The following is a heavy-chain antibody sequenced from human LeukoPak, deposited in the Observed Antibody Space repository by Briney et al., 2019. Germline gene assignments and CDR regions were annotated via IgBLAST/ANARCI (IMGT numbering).Heavy chain of an antibody. D-gene: IGHD3-10*01. CDR3: ARGYYGSGSYGI. CDR2: INSDGSST. J-gene: IGHJ4*02. V-gene: IGHV3-74*01. CDR1: GFTFSSYW. Sequence: GGSLRLSCAASGFTFSSYWMHWVRQAPGKGLVWVSRINSDGSSTSYADSVKGRFTISRDNTKNTLYLQMNSLRAEDTAVYYCARGYYGSGSYGIWGQGTLVTVSS.